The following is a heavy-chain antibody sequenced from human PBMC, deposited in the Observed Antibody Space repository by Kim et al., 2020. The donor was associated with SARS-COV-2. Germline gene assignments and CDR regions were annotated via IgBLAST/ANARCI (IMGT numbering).Heavy chain of an antibody. CDR1: GYSFTDYY. CDR2: INPNSGGT. J-gene: IGHJ5*02. Sequence: ASVKVSRKASGYSFTDYYVHWVRQAPGQGLEWMGWINPNSGGTKYAQKFQGRVTMTTDTSISTAYMEVRSLRSDDMAVYFCARALGYCRGGSCYPWGQGT. D-gene: IGHD2-15*01. CDR3: ARALGYCRGGSCYP. V-gene: IGHV1-2*02.